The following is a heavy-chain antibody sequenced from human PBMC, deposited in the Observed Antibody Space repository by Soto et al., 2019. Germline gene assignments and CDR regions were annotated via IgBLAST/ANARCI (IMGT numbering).Heavy chain of an antibody. CDR3: AREFCSGGNCYTYYFDP. J-gene: IGHJ5*02. D-gene: IGHD2-15*01. CDR1: GLTFNRYW. CDR2: INTDGTNS. V-gene: IGHV3-74*01. Sequence: GGSLRLSCAASGLTFNRYWMHWVRHAPGKGLVWVSHINTDGTNSNYADSVKGRFTISRDNAKSTLFLQMNSLRDEDTAVYYCAREFCSGGNCYTYYFDPWGQGIPVTVSS.